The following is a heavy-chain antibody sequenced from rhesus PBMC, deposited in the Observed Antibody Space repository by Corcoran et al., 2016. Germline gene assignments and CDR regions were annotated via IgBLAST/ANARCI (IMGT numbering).Heavy chain of an antibody. J-gene: IGHJ4*01. CDR2: IAYSGST. D-gene: IGHD1-44*02. Sequence: QLQLQESGPGLVKPSETLSLTCAVSGYSISSGYGWSWIRQPPGKGLEWIGYIAYSGSTSYNPSIKGRVTISGDTSKNQFSLKLSSVTAADTAVYYCARDGAWTPRDYWGQGVLVTVSS. V-gene: IGHV4-122*02. CDR3: ARDGAWTPRDY. CDR1: GYSISSGYG.